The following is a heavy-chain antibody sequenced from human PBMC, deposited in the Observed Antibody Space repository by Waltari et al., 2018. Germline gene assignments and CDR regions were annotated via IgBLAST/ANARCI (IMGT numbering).Heavy chain of an antibody. D-gene: IGHD2-21*02. J-gene: IGHJ4*02. CDR3: ARGGTGGNLNYTGVRCYFDY. V-gene: IGHV4-30-4*08. Sequence: QVQLQESVPCLVTPSQTLSLTCTVSGGSISSGDSYWSWIRQPPGKGLEWIGYIYYSGSTYYNTSIKSRVTISVETSKNQFSLKLSSVTDADTAVYYCARGGTGGNLNYTGVRCYFDYWGQGTLVTVSS. CDR2: IYYSGST. CDR1: GGSISSGDSY.